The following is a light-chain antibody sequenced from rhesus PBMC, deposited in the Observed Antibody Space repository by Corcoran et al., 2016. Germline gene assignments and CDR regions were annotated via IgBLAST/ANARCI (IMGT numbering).Light chain of an antibody. Sequence: DIQMTQSPSSLSASVGDRVTITCRASQGITNDLAWYQQKPGESPKLLIFEASTLQSGIPSRFSGSGSGTDFTLPISSLQSEDFATYYCQHYYSNPRAFGQGTKVEIK. V-gene: IGKV1-25*01. J-gene: IGKJ1*01. CDR3: QHYYSNPRA. CDR2: EAS. CDR1: QGITND.